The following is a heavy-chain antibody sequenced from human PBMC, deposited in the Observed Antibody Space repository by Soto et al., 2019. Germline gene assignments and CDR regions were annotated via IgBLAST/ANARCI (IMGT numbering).Heavy chain of an antibody. CDR3: AMGPDEGVEGPYYYYGMDV. D-gene: IGHD3-16*01. V-gene: IGHV1-45*02. CDR2: ITPFNGNT. CDR1: GYTFTYRY. Sequence: QMQLVQSGAEVEKTGSSVKVSCKASGYTFTYRYLHWVRQAPGQALEWMGWITPFNGNTNYAQKFQDRVTITRDRSMSTAYMELSSLRSEDTAMYYCAMGPDEGVEGPYYYYGMDVWGQGTTVTVSS. J-gene: IGHJ6*02.